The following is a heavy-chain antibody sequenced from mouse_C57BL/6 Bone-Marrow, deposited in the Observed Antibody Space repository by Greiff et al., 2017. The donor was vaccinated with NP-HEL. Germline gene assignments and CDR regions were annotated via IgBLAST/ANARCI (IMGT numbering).Heavy chain of an antibody. CDR1: GYTFTSYW. CDR2: IDPSDSDT. V-gene: IGHV1-52*01. D-gene: IGHD1-1*01. Sequence: QVQLQQPGAELVRPGSSVKLSCKASGYTFTSYWMHWVKQRPIQGLEWIGNIDPSDSDTHYNQKFKDKATLTVDKSSSTAYMQLSSLTSEDSAVYYCARSLYGSSAWFAYWGQGTLVTVSA. J-gene: IGHJ3*01. CDR3: ARSLYGSSAWFAY.